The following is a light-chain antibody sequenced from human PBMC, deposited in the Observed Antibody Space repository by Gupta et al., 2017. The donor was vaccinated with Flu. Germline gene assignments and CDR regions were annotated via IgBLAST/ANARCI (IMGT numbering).Light chain of an antibody. CDR2: LGS. V-gene: IGKV2-28*01. Sequence: DIVMTQSPLSLPVTPGEPASISCRSSQSLLHNNGYNYLDWYLQKPGQSPQLLIYLGSHRASGVPDRFSGSESGTDFTLKISRVEAEDVGVYYCMQALQTPYTFGQWTKLEI. CDR3: MQALQTPYT. CDR1: QSLLHNNGYNY. J-gene: IGKJ2*01.